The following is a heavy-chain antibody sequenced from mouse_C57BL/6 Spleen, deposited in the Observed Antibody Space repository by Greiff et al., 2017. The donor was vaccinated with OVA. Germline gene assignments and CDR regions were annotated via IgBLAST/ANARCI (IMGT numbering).Heavy chain of an antibody. V-gene: IGHV1-82*01. Sequence: VKLMESGPELVKPGASVKISCKASGYAFSSSWMNWVKQRPGKGLEWIGRIYPGDGDTNYNGKFKGKATLTADKSSSTAYMQLSSLTSEDSAVYFCARVPYYYGSSYTLDYWGQGTTLTVSS. CDR2: IYPGDGDT. CDR3: ARVPYYYGSSYTLDY. J-gene: IGHJ2*01. D-gene: IGHD1-1*01. CDR1: GYAFSSSW.